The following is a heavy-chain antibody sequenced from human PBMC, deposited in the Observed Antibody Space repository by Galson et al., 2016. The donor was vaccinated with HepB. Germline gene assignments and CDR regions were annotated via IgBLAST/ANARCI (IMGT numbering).Heavy chain of an antibody. CDR2: ISQAGGNT. Sequence: SLRLSCAASGFTFSDYSMSWVRQAPGKGLEWVSNISQAGGNTYYADSVKGRFTISRDNSKKSLYLQMNSLRAEDTAVYYCARGSRTYNRGLEDWGQGTLVTVSS. CDR1: GFTFSDYS. D-gene: IGHD1-1*01. CDR3: ARGSRTYNRGLED. J-gene: IGHJ1*01. V-gene: IGHV3-7*03.